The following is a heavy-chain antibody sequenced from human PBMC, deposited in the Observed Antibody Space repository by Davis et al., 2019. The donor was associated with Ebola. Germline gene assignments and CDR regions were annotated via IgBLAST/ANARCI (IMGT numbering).Heavy chain of an antibody. CDR2: MNPDSGNT. J-gene: IGHJ3*02. D-gene: IGHD1-26*01. CDR3: ARTSIVGTTTTASDI. CDR1: GYSFTRYD. Sequence: ASVKVSCKASGYSFTRYDINWVRQATGQGLEWMGWMNPDSGNTAYAQILQGRVTMTTDTSTGTAYMELRSLRSDDTAVYFCARTSIVGTTTTASDIWGQGTMVTVSS. V-gene: IGHV1-8*01.